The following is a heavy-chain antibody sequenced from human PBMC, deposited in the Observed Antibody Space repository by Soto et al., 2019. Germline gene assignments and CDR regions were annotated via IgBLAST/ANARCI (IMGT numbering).Heavy chain of an antibody. CDR3: AREKVVVITRYFDY. J-gene: IGHJ4*02. V-gene: IGHV4-39*07. CDR2: IDYNGST. D-gene: IGHD3-22*01. CDR1: GGSIYSNDYY. Sequence: SETLSLTCAVSGGSIYSNDYYWGWIRQPPAKGLEWIGNIDYNGSTYYNPSLKSRVTISVDTSKNQFSLKLSSVTAADTAVYYCAREKVVVITRYFDYWGQGTLVTVSS.